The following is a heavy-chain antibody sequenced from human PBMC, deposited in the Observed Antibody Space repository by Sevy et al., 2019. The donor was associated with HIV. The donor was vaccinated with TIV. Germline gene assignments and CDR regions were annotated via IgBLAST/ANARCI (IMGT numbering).Heavy chain of an antibody. V-gene: IGHV3-48*03. D-gene: IGHD3-22*01. CDR2: IRSSGSSI. J-gene: IGHJ5*02. Sequence: AGSLRLSCAGSGFTFSSYDMNWVLQAPGKELEWISKIRSSGSSIYYADSVKGRFTIARDNAKNSLNLQMNSLRAEDTALYYCARTGGAYDTGFDPWGQGTLVTVSS. CDR1: GFTFSSYD. CDR3: ARTGGAYDTGFDP.